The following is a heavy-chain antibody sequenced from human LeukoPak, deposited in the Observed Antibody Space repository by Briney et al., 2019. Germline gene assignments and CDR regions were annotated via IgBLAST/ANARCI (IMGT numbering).Heavy chain of an antibody. J-gene: IGHJ5*02. V-gene: IGHV3-11*01. D-gene: IGHD3-10*01. Sequence: GGSLRLSCAASGFNFSDHYMSWLRQAPGKGLEWLAYISSSDYSRYYADSVKGRFTISRDNTKNSLFLQMNSLRDGDTAVYYCARGKRRFDPWGQGTLVTVSS. CDR2: ISSSDYSR. CDR3: ARGKRRFDP. CDR1: GFNFSDHY.